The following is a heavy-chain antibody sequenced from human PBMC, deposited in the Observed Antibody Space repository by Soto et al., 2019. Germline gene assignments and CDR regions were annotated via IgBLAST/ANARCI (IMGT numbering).Heavy chain of an antibody. V-gene: IGHV1-46*01. CDR1: GYTFTSYY. Sequence: ASVNVSCKSSGYTFTSYYIHWVRQAPGQGLEWMGIINPSGGSTSYAQKFQGRVTMTRDTSTSTVYMELSSLRSEDTAVYYCARGDSSSWYDYYGMDVWGQGTTVTVSS. CDR2: INPSGGST. CDR3: ARGDSSSWYDYYGMDV. J-gene: IGHJ6*02. D-gene: IGHD6-13*01.